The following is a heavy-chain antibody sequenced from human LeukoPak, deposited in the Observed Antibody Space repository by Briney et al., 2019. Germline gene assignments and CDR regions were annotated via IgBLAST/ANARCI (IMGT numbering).Heavy chain of an antibody. V-gene: IGHV3-53*01. J-gene: IGHJ3*02. Sequence: GGSLRLSCAASGFIVSSNYMSWVRQAPGKGLEWVSVIYSGGRTYYADSVKGRFTISRDNSRNTLYLQMNSLRAEDTAVYYCARDWGDESRGQFDAFDIWGQGTRVTVSS. CDR3: ARDWGDESRGQFDAFDI. CDR1: GFIVSSNY. CDR2: IYSGGRT. D-gene: IGHD3-16*01.